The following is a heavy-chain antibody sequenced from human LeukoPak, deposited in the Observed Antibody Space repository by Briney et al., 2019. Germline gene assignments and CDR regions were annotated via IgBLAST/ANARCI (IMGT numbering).Heavy chain of an antibody. V-gene: IGHV3-21*01. D-gene: IGHD2-8*01. CDR2: ISSSSSYI. J-gene: IGHJ6*03. Sequence: GGSLRLSCAASGFTFSSYSMNWVRQAPGKGLEWVSSISSSSSYIYYADSVKGRFTISRDNAKNPLYLQMNSLRAEDTAVYYCARGYCTNGVCYKDYYYYYMDVWGKGTTVTVSS. CDR1: GFTFSSYS. CDR3: ARGYCTNGVCYKDYYYYYMDV.